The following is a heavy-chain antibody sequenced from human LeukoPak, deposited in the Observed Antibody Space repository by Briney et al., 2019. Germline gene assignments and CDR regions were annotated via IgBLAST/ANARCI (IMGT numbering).Heavy chain of an antibody. V-gene: IGHV3-74*01. J-gene: IGHJ4*02. CDR1: GFSFSSYW. CDR2: IKSDGSTT. CDR3: AGVGGRSSIGGDY. Sequence: GGSLRLSCAASGFSFSSYWMHWVRHAPGTGLVWVSRIKSDGSTTNYADFVKGRFTISRDNAKNTLYLQMNSLRAEDTAVYYCAGVGGRSSIGGDYWGQGTLVTVSS. D-gene: IGHD3-10*01.